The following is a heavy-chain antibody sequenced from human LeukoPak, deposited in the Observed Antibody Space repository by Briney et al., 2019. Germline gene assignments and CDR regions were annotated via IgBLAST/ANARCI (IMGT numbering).Heavy chain of an antibody. J-gene: IGHJ2*01. CDR1: GISVSTNY. CDR3: ARVGDHYHWYLDV. CDR2: LYSGGST. V-gene: IGHV3-53*01. Sequence: GGSLTLSCEGSGISVSTNYMNWVRQAPGKGPEWVSILYSGGSTYYADSVKGRFTVSRDSSKNTLYLHMNSLRAEDTAVYYCARVGDHYHWYLDVWGRGTLVTASS. D-gene: IGHD3-10*01.